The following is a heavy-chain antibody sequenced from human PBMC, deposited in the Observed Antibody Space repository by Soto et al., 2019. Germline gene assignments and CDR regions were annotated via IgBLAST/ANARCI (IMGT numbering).Heavy chain of an antibody. Sequence: EVQLVESGGGLVQPGGSLRLSCTASGFTFNKYDMNWVRQSPERGLEWVSFSSITGATDYPDSVRGRFSVSRDKAKNSLFLQMDSLRAEDTAVYYCAAHPVGDSRFGFWGQGTLVTVSS. J-gene: IGHJ4*02. CDR2: SSITGAT. CDR3: AAHPVGDSRFGF. V-gene: IGHV3-48*01. D-gene: IGHD3-16*01. CDR1: GFTFNKYD.